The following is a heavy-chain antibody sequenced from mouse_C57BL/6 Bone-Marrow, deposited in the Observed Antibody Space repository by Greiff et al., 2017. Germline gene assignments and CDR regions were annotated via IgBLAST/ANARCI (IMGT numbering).Heavy chain of an antibody. D-gene: IGHD2-14*01. CDR3: ARVYYRYYFDY. CDR2: IHPNSGST. Sequence: VQLQQPGAELVKPGASVKLSCKASGYTFTSYWMHWVKQRPGQGLEWIGMIHPNSGSTNYNEKSKSKATLTVDKSSSTAYMQLSSLTSEDSAVYYCARVYYRYYFDYWGQGTTRTVSS. CDR1: GYTFTSYW. V-gene: IGHV1-64*01. J-gene: IGHJ2*01.